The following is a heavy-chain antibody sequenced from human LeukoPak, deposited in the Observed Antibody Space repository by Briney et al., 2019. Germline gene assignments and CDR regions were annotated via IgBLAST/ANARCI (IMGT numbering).Heavy chain of an antibody. J-gene: IGHJ4*02. D-gene: IGHD3-10*01. CDR3: ARDWRGSYGSGSSSY. Sequence: PSETLSLTCTVSGGSISSDYYYWTWIRQPPGKGLEWIGYIYYKENTYYNPSLKSRVAISLDTSKNQFSLELTSVTAADTAVYYCARDWRGSYGSGSSSYWGQGTLVTVSS. CDR1: GGSISSDYYY. CDR2: IYYKENT. V-gene: IGHV4-30-4*08.